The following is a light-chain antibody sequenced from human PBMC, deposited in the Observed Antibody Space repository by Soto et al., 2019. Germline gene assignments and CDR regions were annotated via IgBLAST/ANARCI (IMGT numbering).Light chain of an antibody. V-gene: IGLV2-8*01. Sequence: QSALTQPPSASGSPGQSVTISCTGTSSDVGGYNYVSWYQQHPGKVPKLMVYEVTKRPSGFTDRFSGTKSGNTASLTVSGLQDEDEGDYYCTSYEGGNNVFGTGTKLTVL. CDR3: TSYEGGNNV. J-gene: IGLJ1*01. CDR1: SSDVGGYNY. CDR2: EVT.